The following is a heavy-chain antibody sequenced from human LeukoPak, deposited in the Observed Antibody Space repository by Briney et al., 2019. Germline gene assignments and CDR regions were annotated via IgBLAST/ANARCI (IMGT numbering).Heavy chain of an antibody. CDR1: GGSFSGYY. J-gene: IGHJ6*02. Sequence: SETLSLTCAVYGGSFSGYYWSWVRQPPGKGLEWIGEINHSGSTNYNPSLKSRVTISVDTSKNQFSLKLSSVTAADTAVYYCARGAQWGMDVWGQGTTVTVSS. CDR2: INHSGST. V-gene: IGHV4-34*01. D-gene: IGHD2-8*01. CDR3: ARGAQWGMDV.